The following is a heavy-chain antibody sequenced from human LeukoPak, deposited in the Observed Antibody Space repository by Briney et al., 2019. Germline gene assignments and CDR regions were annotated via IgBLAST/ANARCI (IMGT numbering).Heavy chain of an antibody. Sequence: GGSLRLSCAASGFTFSSYAMSWVRQAPGKGLEWVSVISGSGGSSYYADSVEGRFTVSRDNSKNTLHLQMNSLRADDTAVYYCVRDHSTGGSGWYWDYWGQGTLVTVSS. J-gene: IGHJ4*02. CDR2: ISGSGGSS. CDR3: VRDHSTGGSGWYWDY. V-gene: IGHV3-23*01. CDR1: GFTFSSYA. D-gene: IGHD6-19*01.